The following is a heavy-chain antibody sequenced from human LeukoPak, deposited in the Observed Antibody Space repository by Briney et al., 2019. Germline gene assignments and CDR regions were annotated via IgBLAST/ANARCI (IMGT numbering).Heavy chain of an antibody. V-gene: IGHV3-66*01. Sequence: GGSLRLSCAASGFTVRNNYMSWVRQAPGKGLEWVSLIYSGGSTYYADSVKGRFTISRDNSNNTGYLQMNSLRAEDTAVYYCARAPSNAHFDYWGQGTLVTVSS. D-gene: IGHD3-3*02. CDR1: GFTVRNNY. J-gene: IGHJ4*02. CDR2: IYSGGST. CDR3: ARAPSNAHFDY.